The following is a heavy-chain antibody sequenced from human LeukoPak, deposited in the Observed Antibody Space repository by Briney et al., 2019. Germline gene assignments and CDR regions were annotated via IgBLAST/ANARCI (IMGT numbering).Heavy chain of an antibody. Sequence: ASVKVSCKASGYTFTSYYMHWVRQAPGQGLEWMGIINPSGGSTSYAQKFQGRVTMTRDTSTSTVSMELSSLRSGDTAVYYCARVRSWYGPFDYWGQGTLVTVSS. D-gene: IGHD6-13*01. CDR2: INPSGGST. CDR3: ARVRSWYGPFDY. CDR1: GYTFTSYY. J-gene: IGHJ4*02. V-gene: IGHV1-46*01.